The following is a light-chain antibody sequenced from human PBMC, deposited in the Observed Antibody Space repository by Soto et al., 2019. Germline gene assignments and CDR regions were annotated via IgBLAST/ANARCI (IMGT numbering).Light chain of an antibody. CDR3: HNYNSAPST. CDR1: QGISNY. CDR2: AAS. V-gene: IGKV1-27*01. Sequence: DIQMTQSPSSLSASVGDRVAITCRASQGISNYLAWYQQKPGKVPKLLIYAASTLQPGVPSRFSGSGSGTDFTLPISSLQPEDLASYSCHNYNSAPSTFGPGTTVDIK. J-gene: IGKJ3*01.